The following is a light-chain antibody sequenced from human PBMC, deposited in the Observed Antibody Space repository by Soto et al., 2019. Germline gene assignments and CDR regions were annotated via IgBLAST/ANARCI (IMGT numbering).Light chain of an antibody. CDR1: QSVSSN. Sequence: EIVLTQSPATLPVSPGERATLSCRASQSVSSNLAWYQQKPGQAPRFLIYGASTRATGVPARFSGSGAGTDFTLTITSLQSEDFGVYFCQQYKDWPTTFGQGTKVDI. J-gene: IGKJ1*01. CDR2: GAS. V-gene: IGKV3D-15*01. CDR3: QQYKDWPTT.